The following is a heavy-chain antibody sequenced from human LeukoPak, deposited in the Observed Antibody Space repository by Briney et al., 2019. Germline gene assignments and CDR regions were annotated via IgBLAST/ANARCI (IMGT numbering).Heavy chain of an antibody. J-gene: IGHJ4*02. CDR2: INAYNGNT. CDR3: ARLVLGSGSRGFDY. V-gene: IGHV1-18*01. D-gene: IGHD3-10*01. CDR1: GYIFSSYG. Sequence: ASVKVSCKASGYIFSSYGISWVRQAPGQGLEWLGWINAYNGNTNYAQKLQGRVTMTTDTSTSTAYMELRSLRPDDTAVFYCARLVLGSGSRGFDYWGQGTQVTVSS.